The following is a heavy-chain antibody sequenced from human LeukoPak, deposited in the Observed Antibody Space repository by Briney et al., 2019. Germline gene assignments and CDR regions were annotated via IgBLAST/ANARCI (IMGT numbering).Heavy chain of an antibody. CDR1: GFTFSSYS. V-gene: IGHV3-21*01. J-gene: IGHJ4*02. Sequence: GESLKISCAASGFTFSSYSMNWVRQAPGKGLEWVSSISSSSSYIYYADSVKGRFTISRDNAKNSLYLQMNSLRAEDTAVYYCARQSGYDPAGPPFFDYWGQGTLVTVSS. CDR2: ISSSSSYI. D-gene: IGHD5-12*01. CDR3: ARQSGYDPAGPPFFDY.